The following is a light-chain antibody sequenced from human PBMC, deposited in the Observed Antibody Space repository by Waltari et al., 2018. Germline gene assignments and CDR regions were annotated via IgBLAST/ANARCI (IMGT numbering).Light chain of an antibody. CDR2: DAS. J-gene: IGKJ4*01. V-gene: IGKV1-5*02. CDR3: QQYNSYSLT. Sequence: DIQITQSPSTLSASVGDRVSILGRASQGVSSLLAWYQQKPGKAPKLLIYDASSLESGVPSRFSGSGSGTEFTLTISSLQADDVATYYCQQYNSYSLTFGGGTKVEIK. CDR1: QGVSSL.